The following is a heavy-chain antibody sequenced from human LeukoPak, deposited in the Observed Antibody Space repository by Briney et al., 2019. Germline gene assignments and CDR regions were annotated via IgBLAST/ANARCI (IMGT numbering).Heavy chain of an antibody. CDR1: GFTFSSNY. J-gene: IGHJ4*02. CDR2: IYSGGST. D-gene: IGHD2-15*01. Sequence: GGSLRLSCAVSGFTFSSNYMSWVRQAPGKGLEWVSVIYSGGSTYYADSVKGRFTISRDNSKNTLYLQMNSPRAEDTAVYYCARGYQGSGRFDYWGQGTLVTVSS. V-gene: IGHV3-53*01. CDR3: ARGYQGSGRFDY.